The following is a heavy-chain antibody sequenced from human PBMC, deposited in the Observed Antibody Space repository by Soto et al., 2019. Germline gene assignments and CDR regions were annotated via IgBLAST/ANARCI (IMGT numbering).Heavy chain of an antibody. CDR1: GYTFTSYC. D-gene: IGHD3-22*01. J-gene: IGHJ5*02. CDR2: INPSGGST. V-gene: IGHV1-46*01. CDR3: ARDPASYYYDSSGDSYNWFDP. Sequence: ASVKVSCNASGYTFTSYCMHWVRQAPGQGLEWMGIINPSGGSTSYAQKFQGRVTMTRDTSTSTVYMELSSLRSEDTAVYYCARDPASYYYDSSGDSYNWFDPWGQGTLVTVSS.